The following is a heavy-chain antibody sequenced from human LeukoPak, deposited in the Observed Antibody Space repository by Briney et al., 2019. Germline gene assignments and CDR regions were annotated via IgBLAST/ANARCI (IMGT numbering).Heavy chain of an antibody. V-gene: IGHV5-51*01. J-gene: IGHJ4*02. Sequence: GESLKISCKGSGYSFTSYWIGWVRQMPGKGLEWMVIIYPGDSDTRYSPSFQGQVTISADKPISTAYLQWSSLKASDTAMYYCARPAYYDFWSGYYAVYWGQGTLVTVSS. CDR1: GYSFTSYW. CDR2: IYPGDSDT. CDR3: ARPAYYDFWSGYYAVY. D-gene: IGHD3-3*01.